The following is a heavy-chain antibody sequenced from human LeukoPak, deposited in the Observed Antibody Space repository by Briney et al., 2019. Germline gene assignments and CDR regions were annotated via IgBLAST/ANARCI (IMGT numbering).Heavy chain of an antibody. CDR2: ISGGGST. CDR3: ARARHPVAHDY. D-gene: IGHD6-19*01. Sequence: GGSLRLSCAASGFTFSSYAMSWVRQAPGKGLEWVSVISGGGSTYYADSVKGRFTISRDNSKNTLYLQMNSLRAEDTAVYYCARARHPVAHDYWGQGTLVTVSS. CDR1: GFTFSSYA. J-gene: IGHJ4*02. V-gene: IGHV3-23*01.